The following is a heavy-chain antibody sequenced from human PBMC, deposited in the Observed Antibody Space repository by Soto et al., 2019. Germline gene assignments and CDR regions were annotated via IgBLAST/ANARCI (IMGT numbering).Heavy chain of an antibody. CDR3: ARERGWQLYFDY. CDR1: GFTFSSYS. Sequence: GGSLRLSCAASGFTFSSYSMNWVRQAPGKGLEWVSLVSFDSNYIYYADSVKGRFTISRDNAKNSVYLQMNSQRAEDTAVYYCARERGWQLYFDYWGQGALVTVSS. CDR2: VSFDSNYI. D-gene: IGHD6-13*01. J-gene: IGHJ4*02. V-gene: IGHV3-21*01.